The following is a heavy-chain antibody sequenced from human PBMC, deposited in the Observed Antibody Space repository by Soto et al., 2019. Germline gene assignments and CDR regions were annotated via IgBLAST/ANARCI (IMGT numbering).Heavy chain of an antibody. J-gene: IGHJ4*02. CDR2: IYYSGST. D-gene: IGHD6-13*01. CDR1: GGSISSYY. V-gene: IGHV4-59*07. CDR3: ARVGGSSWYPLGY. Sequence: SDTLSLTCTVSGGSISSYYWSWIRQPPGKGLEWIGYIYYSGSTNYNPSLKSRVTISVDTSKNQFSLKLSSVTAADTAVYYCARVGGSSWYPLGYWGQGTLVTVSS.